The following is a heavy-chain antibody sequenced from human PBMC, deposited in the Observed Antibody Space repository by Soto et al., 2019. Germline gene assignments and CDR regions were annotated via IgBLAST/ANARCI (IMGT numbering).Heavy chain of an antibody. CDR1: GDTVSINSAA. D-gene: IGHD6-19*01. J-gene: IGHJ4*02. Sequence: SQTLSLTCAVSGDTVSINSAAWNLIRQSPSRGLEWLGRTYYRSKWYSGYAVPVKSRITVNPDTSKNQFSLQLNSVTPEDTAVYYCTGQSVAGAIDYWGQGTPVTVSS. V-gene: IGHV6-1*01. CDR3: TGQSVAGAIDY. CDR2: TYYRSKWYS.